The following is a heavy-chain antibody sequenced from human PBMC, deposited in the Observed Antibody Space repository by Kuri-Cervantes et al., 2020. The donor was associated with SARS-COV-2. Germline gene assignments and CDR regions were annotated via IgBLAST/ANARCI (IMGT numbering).Heavy chain of an antibody. J-gene: IGHJ6*02. CDR2: IKQDGSEK. V-gene: IGHV3-7*01. CDR3: ARDVDSYYYYYGMDV. CDR1: GFTFSSYW. D-gene: IGHD5-18*01. Sequence: GESLKISCAASGFTFSSYWMSWVHQAPGKGLEWVANIKQDGSEKYYVDSVKGRFTISRDNAKNSLYLQMNSLRAEDTAVYYCARDVDSYYYYYGMDVWGQGTTVTVSS.